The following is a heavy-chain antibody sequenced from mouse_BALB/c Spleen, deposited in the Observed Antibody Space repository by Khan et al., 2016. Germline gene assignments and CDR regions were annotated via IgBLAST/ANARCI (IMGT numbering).Heavy chain of an antibody. CDR2: IYPGNVNP. CDR1: GYTFSTYY. V-gene: IGHV1S56*01. D-gene: IGHD2-14*01. Sequence: QVQLQQSGPELVKHGASVRISCKASGYTFSTYYMHWVKQRPGQGLEWIGWIYPGNVNPKYNEKFKGKATLTADKSSSTAYMQRSSLSADDSAVFFWARARGDYRGFYAMDYWGQGTSVTVSS. CDR3: ARARGDYRGFYAMDY. J-gene: IGHJ4*01.